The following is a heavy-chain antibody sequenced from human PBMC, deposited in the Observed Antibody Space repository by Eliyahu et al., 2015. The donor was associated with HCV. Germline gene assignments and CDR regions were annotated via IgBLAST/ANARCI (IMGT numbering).Heavy chain of an antibody. V-gene: IGHV3-13*01. CDR2: IGAGGDT. D-gene: IGHD3-22*01. CDR3: AREIQDSSGSYGWHFDL. CDR1: GFPFXTYD. Sequence: EVQLVEXGGGLVQPGGSLRLSCAVSGFPFXTYDFHWVRQATGKGLEWVXAIGAGGDTYYPGSVKGRFTISRENAKNSLYLQMNSLRVGDTAVYYCAREIQDSSGSYGWHFDLWGRGTLVTVSS. J-gene: IGHJ2*01.